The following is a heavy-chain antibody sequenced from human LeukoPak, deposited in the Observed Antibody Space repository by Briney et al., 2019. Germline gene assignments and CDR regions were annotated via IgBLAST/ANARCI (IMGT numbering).Heavy chain of an antibody. D-gene: IGHD3-9*01. CDR1: GFTFSSYA. CDR3: ADHILTGYYQPFDY. J-gene: IGHJ4*02. V-gene: IGHV3-23*01. CDR2: ISGSGGSA. Sequence: GGSLRLSCAASGFTFSSYAMSWVRQAPGKGLEWVSAISGSGGSAYYADSVKGRFTISRDNSKNTLYLQMNSLRAEDTAVYYCADHILTGYYQPFDYWGQGTLVTVSS.